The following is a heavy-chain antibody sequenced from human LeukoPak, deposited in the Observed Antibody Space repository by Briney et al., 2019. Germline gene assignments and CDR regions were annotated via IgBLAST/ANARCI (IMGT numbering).Heavy chain of an antibody. CDR2: IHNDGTMG. Sequence: PGGSLRLSCATSGFTFSRLGMQWVRQAPGKGLEWVAVIHNDGTMGQYADSVKGRFTISKDFSRNTLHLQMRSLRDDDTAVYYCAKEGDEFRGYLDVWGKGTTVTVSS. CDR3: AKEGDEFRGYLDV. J-gene: IGHJ6*04. V-gene: IGHV3-30*02. D-gene: IGHD5-12*01. CDR1: GFTFSRLG.